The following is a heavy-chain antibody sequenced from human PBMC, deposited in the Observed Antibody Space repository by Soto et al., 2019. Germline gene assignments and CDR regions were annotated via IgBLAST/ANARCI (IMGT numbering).Heavy chain of an antibody. CDR1: GFTFGSYA. V-gene: IGHV3-23*01. J-gene: IGHJ4*02. CDR2: AGPSGSST. Sequence: GGSLRLSCAASGFTFGSYAMSWVRLAPGKGLEWVSVAGPSGSSTFYADSVRGRFTISRDNVENTLYLQMNSLRVADTALYFCARNYYYDSTGYYRTFDYWGQGTLVTVYS. CDR3: ARNYYYDSTGYYRTFDY. D-gene: IGHD3-22*01.